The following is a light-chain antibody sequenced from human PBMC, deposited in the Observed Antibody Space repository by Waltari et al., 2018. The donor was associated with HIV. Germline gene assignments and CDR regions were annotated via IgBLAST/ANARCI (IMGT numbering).Light chain of an antibody. CDR1: ALPDHF. CDR3: QSADSSGALGV. V-gene: IGLV3-25*03. CDR2: KDN. J-gene: IGLJ2*01. Sequence: YELTQPPSVSVSPGQTARITCPGDALPDHFAHRYQQRPGQAPILLIFKDNKRPAGIPERFSGSSSGTTVTLTISGVQAEDEADYYCQSADSSGALGVFGGGTKLTVL.